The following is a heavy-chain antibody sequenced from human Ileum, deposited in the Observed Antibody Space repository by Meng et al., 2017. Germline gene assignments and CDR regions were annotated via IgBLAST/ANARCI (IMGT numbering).Heavy chain of an antibody. CDR3: AKDYYSDYVYDY. D-gene: IGHD4-11*01. J-gene: IGHJ4*02. V-gene: IGHV1-18*01. CDR2: ISGYNGDT. Sequence: ASVKVSCKASGYTFTSNGIGWVRQAPGQGLEWMGWISGYNGDTNYAQKFQGRVSMTTDTSTSTAYMELRSLISDDTAVYYCAKDYYSDYVYDYWGQGTLVTVS. CDR1: GYTFTSNG.